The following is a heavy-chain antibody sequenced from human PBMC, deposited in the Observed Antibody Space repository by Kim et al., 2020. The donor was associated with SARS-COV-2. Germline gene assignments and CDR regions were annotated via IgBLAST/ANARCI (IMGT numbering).Heavy chain of an antibody. CDR3: VKDRQASSSFFGY. Sequence: GGSLRLSCEASGFSFSDYFMSWIRQAPGKGLEWLSYISGDSVSTYYTDSVRGRFTISRDNVKNVLYLQMNSLRAEDTALYYCVKDRQASSSFFGYWGQEALVAVSS. D-gene: IGHD6-6*01. V-gene: IGHV3-11*06. CDR1: GFSFSDYF. J-gene: IGHJ4*02. CDR2: ISGDSVST.